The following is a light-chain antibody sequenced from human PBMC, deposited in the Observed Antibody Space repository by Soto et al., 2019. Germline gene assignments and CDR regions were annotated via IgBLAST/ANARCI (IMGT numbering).Light chain of an antibody. Sequence: EIVLTQSPGTLSLSPGERATLSCRASQYLSSSYLVWYQQKPGQASRLLIYAASSRATGIPDRFSGSGSATEYTLTISRLEPEDFAVYYCQQQGTFGQGTKLEIK. CDR2: AAS. V-gene: IGKV3-20*01. J-gene: IGKJ2*01. CDR1: QYLSSSY. CDR3: QQQGT.